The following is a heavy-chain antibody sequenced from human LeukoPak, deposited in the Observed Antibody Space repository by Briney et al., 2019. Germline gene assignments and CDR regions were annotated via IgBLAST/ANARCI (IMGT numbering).Heavy chain of an antibody. Sequence: ASVKVSCKASGYTFTSYGISWVRQAPGQGLEWMGWISAYNGNTNYAQKLQGRVTMTTDTSTSTAYMELRSLRSDDTAVYYCARGLFGYYDSSGYYFFDYWGQGTLVTVSP. D-gene: IGHD3-22*01. J-gene: IGHJ4*02. CDR2: ISAYNGNT. CDR3: ARGLFGYYDSSGYYFFDY. CDR1: GYTFTSYG. V-gene: IGHV1-18*01.